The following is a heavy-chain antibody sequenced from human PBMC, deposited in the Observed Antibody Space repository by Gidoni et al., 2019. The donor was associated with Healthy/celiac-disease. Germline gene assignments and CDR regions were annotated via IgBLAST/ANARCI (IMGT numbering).Heavy chain of an antibody. J-gene: IGHJ6*02. CDR2: IIPIFGTA. Sequence: QVQLVQSGAEVKKPGSSVKVSCKASGGTFSSYASSWVRKAPGQGLEWMGGIIPIFGTANYAQKFQGRVTITADESTSTAFMELSSLRSEDTAVYYCARVPRYYDYVWGSYRFESYYYYGMDVWGQGTTVTVSS. CDR1: GGTFSSYA. CDR3: ARVPRYYDYVWGSYRFESYYYYGMDV. D-gene: IGHD3-16*02. V-gene: IGHV1-69*01.